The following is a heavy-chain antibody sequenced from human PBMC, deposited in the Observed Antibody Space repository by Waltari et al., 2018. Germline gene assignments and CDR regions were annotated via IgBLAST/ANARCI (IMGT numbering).Heavy chain of an antibody. Sequence: SGFTVSNNYMSWVRQAPGKGLEWVSVIYSGGSTYYADSVKGRFTISRDSSENTVYLQMSSLRAEDTALYYCARLDFWTGSYYWGQGTLVTVSS. CDR1: GFTVSNNY. CDR3: ARLDFWTGSYY. J-gene: IGHJ4*02. CDR2: IYSGGST. V-gene: IGHV3-53*01. D-gene: IGHD3-3*01.